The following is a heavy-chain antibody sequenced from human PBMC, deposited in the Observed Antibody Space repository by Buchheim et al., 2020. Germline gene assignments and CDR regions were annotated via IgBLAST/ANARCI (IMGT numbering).Heavy chain of an antibody. CDR2: MYTSGHT. V-gene: IGHV4-61*02. CDR3: ARGGNYYGSGSQGFDY. J-gene: IGHJ4*02. D-gene: IGHD3-10*01. CDR1: GGSISSGSYY. Sequence: QVQLQESGPGLVKPSQTLSLTCTVSGGSISSGSYYWSWIRQSAGKGLEWIGRMYTSGHTDYNPPLKSRLSMSVDTSKNQFSLKLSSVTAADTAVYYCARGGNYYGSGSQGFDYWGQGTL.